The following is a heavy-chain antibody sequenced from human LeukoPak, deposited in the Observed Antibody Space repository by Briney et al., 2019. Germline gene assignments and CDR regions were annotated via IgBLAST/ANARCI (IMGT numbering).Heavy chain of an antibody. Sequence: SETLSLTCAVYGGSFSGYYWSWIRQPPGKGLEWIGEINHSGSTNYNPSLKSRVTISVDTSKNQFSLKLSSVTAADTAVYYCARASYAFDIWGQGTMVTVSS. J-gene: IGHJ3*02. D-gene: IGHD6-6*01. CDR1: GGSFSGYY. CDR3: ARASYAFDI. CDR2: INHSGST. V-gene: IGHV4-34*01.